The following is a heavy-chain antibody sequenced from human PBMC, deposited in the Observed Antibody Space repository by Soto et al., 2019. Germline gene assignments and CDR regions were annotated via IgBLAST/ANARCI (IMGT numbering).Heavy chain of an antibody. J-gene: IGHJ3*02. D-gene: IGHD3-3*01. Sequence: KSSETLSLTCTVSGGSISSYYWSWIRQPPGKGLEWIGYIYYSGSTNYNPSLKSRVTISVDTSKNQFSLKLSSVTAADTAVYYCARVKSITIFGVALDAFDIWGQGTMVTVSS. CDR3: ARVKSITIFGVALDAFDI. CDR1: GGSISSYY. CDR2: IYYSGST. V-gene: IGHV4-59*01.